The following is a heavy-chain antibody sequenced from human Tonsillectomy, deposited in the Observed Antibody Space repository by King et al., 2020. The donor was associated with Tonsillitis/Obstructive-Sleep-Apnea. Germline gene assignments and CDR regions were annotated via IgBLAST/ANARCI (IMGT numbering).Heavy chain of an antibody. D-gene: IGHD2-15*01. J-gene: IGHJ4*02. Sequence: VQLVESGGGVVQPGRSLRLSCAASGFTFRSYGMHWVRQAPGKGLEGVAVIWYDGSNKYFADSVKGRFTISRDNSKNTLYLQMNSLRAEDTAVYYCARDYSAHFDYWGQGTLVTVSS. V-gene: IGHV3-33*01. CDR2: IWYDGSNK. CDR3: ARDYSAHFDY. CDR1: GFTFRSYG.